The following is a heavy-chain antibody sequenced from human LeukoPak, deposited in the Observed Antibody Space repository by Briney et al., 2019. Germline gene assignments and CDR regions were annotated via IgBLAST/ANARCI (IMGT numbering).Heavy chain of an antibody. Sequence: ASVKLSCKASGGTVSSYAISWVRKAPGQGLEWMGRIIPILGIANYAQKFQSRVTITADKSTRNAYSVLRSLRSEDTAVYYCARAGWVTTDYSYSMDVWGQGTTVTVSS. CDR1: GGTVSSYA. D-gene: IGHD4-4*01. CDR3: ARAGWVTTDYSYSMDV. J-gene: IGHJ6*02. V-gene: IGHV1-69*04. CDR2: IIPILGIA.